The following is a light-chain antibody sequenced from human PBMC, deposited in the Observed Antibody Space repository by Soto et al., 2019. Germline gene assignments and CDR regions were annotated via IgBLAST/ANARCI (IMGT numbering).Light chain of an antibody. V-gene: IGKV3-15*01. Sequence: EIVMTQSPASLSVSPGQRATLSCTASQFLSSNLAWYQQKPGQAPRLLIYGASTRATGIPTRFSGSGSGTEFTLTISRLQSEDFAVYYCQHYNNWPPWTFGQGTKV. J-gene: IGKJ1*01. CDR3: QHYNNWPPWT. CDR2: GAS. CDR1: QFLSSN.